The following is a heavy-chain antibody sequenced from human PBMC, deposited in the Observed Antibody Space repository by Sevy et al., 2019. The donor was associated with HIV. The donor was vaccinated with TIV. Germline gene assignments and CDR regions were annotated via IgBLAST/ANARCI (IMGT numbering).Heavy chain of an antibody. J-gene: IGHJ4*02. V-gene: IGHV4-39*01. CDR1: DASINTINYY. CDR2: IYYSGNT. CDR3: VRHRLHTIPEAADFDY. Sequence: SETLSLTCTVSDASINTINYYWGWIRQPPGKGLEWIASIYYSGNTYHNPSLESRVTISVDTSKNQFSLKLNSVTAADTAVYYCVRHRLHTIPEAADFDYWGQGTLVTVSS. D-gene: IGHD6-19*01.